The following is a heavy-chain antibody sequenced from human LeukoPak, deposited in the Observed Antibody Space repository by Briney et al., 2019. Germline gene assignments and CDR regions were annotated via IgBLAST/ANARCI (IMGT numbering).Heavy chain of an antibody. CDR2: IYYSGST. Sequence: PSETLSLTCTVSGGSISSYYWSWIRQPPGKGQEWIGYIYYSGSTNYNPSLKSRVTISVDTSKNQFSLKLSSVTAADTAVYYCARDRAAAGALWGQGTLVTVSS. J-gene: IGHJ4*02. CDR1: GGSISSYY. CDR3: ARDRAAAGAL. D-gene: IGHD6-13*01. V-gene: IGHV4-59*12.